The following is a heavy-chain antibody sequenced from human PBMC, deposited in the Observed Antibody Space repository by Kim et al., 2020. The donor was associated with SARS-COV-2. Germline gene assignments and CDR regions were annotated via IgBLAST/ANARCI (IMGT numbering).Heavy chain of an antibody. D-gene: IGHD6-19*01. J-gene: IGHJ4*02. V-gene: IGHV3-9*01. CDR3: AKMQVAGTGVPFFDY. Sequence: DSVKGRFTISRDNAKNSLYLQMNSLRAEDTALYYCAKMQVAGTGVPFFDYWGQGTLVTVSS.